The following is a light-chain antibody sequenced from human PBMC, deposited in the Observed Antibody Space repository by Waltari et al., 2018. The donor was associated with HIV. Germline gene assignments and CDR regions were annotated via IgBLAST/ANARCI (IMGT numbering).Light chain of an antibody. CDR3: QQYFRIPWT. Sequence: DIVLTQSPDSLAVSLGERATINCKSSQTVLYSSNNKNYLAWYQQKPGQPPKLLIYWASTRESGVPDRVSGSGSGTDFTLTISSLQAEDVAIYYCQQYFRIPWTFGQGTKVEVK. V-gene: IGKV4-1*01. J-gene: IGKJ1*01. CDR1: QTVLYSSNNKNY. CDR2: WAS.